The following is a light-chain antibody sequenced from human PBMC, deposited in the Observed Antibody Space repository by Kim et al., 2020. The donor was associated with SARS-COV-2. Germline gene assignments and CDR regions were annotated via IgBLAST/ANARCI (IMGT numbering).Light chain of an antibody. CDR2: GKN. V-gene: IGLV3-19*01. Sequence: ALGQTVRITCQGDSLRNYYASWYQQKPGQAPVVVIYGKNDRPSGIPDRFSGSRTGDTASLTTTGAQAEDEADYYCNSRDSTSNHLIFGGGTQLTVL. CDR1: SLRNYY. CDR3: NSRDSTSNHLI. J-gene: IGLJ2*01.